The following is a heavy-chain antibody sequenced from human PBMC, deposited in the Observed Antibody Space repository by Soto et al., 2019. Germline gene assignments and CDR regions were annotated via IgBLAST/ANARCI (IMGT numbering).Heavy chain of an antibody. D-gene: IGHD1-20*01. CDR1: GASVSSSHY. CDR2: VSYSGSP. Sequence: QLQLQESGPGLVKSSETLSLTCSVSGASVSSSHYWGWIRQPPGKGLEWIGSVSYSGSPYYSPSFKSRITISVDTSNNQFSLRVRSVTATDTAVYFCARNYNTGAFFDYWGQGKLVTVSS. V-gene: IGHV4-39*01. CDR3: ARNYNTGAFFDY. J-gene: IGHJ4*02.